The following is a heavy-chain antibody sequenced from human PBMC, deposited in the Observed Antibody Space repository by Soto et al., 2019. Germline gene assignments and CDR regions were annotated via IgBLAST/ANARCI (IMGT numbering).Heavy chain of an antibody. CDR3: ARQYSSSWYYHY. CDR1: GGSIRGSSYY. Sequence: SETLSLTCTVSGGSIRGSSYYWGWIRQPPGKGLEWIGSIYYSGSTYYNPSLKSRVTISVDTSKNQFSLKLSSVTAADTAVYYCARQYSSSWYYHYWGQGTLVTVSS. D-gene: IGHD6-13*01. CDR2: IYYSGST. V-gene: IGHV4-39*01. J-gene: IGHJ4*02.